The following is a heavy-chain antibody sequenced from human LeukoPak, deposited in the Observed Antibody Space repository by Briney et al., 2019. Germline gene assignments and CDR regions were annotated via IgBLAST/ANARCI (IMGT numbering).Heavy chain of an antibody. Sequence: SETLSLTCTVSGGSISSGSYYWSWIRQPAGKGLEWIGRIYTSGSTNYNPSLKSRVTISVDTSKNQFSLKLSSVTAADTAVYYCARHLAPTYYYDSSGYYSDAFDIWGQGTMVTVSS. CDR2: IYTSGST. V-gene: IGHV4-61*02. CDR1: GGSISSGSYY. J-gene: IGHJ3*02. CDR3: ARHLAPTYYYDSSGYYSDAFDI. D-gene: IGHD3-22*01.